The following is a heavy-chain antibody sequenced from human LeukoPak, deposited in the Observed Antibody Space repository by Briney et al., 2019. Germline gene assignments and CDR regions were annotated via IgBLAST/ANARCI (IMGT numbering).Heavy chain of an antibody. V-gene: IGHV4-61*02. D-gene: IGHD3-22*01. CDR2: IYTSGST. CDR1: GGSISSGSYY. J-gene: IGHJ5*02. CDR3: ARATLGYYDSWFDP. Sequence: PSQTLSLTCTVSGGSISSGSYYWSWIRQPAGKGLEWIGRIYTSGSTNYNPSLKSRVTISVDTSKNQFSPKLSSVTAADTAVYYCARATLGYYDSWFDPWGQGTLVTVSS.